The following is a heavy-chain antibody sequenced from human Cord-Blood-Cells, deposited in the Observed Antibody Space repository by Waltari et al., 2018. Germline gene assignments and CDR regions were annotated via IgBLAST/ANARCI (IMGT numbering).Heavy chain of an antibody. D-gene: IGHD2-21*02. CDR2: IYYSGST. J-gene: IGHJ4*02. Sequence: QLQLQESGPGLVKPSETLSLTCPVSGGSISSSSSYWGWTRQPPGKGLEWIGSIYYSGSTYYNPSLKSRVTISVDTSKNQFSLKLSSVTAADTAVYYCARLIVVVTAILDYWGQGTLVTVSS. CDR1: GGSISSSSSY. V-gene: IGHV4-39*01. CDR3: ARLIVVVTAILDY.